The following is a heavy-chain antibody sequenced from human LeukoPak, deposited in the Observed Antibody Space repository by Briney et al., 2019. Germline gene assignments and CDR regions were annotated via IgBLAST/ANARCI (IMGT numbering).Heavy chain of an antibody. CDR3: ARDLYDILTGYRYPFDP. CDR1: GYSISSGYY. J-gene: IGHJ5*02. V-gene: IGHV4-38-2*02. D-gene: IGHD3-9*01. Sequence: SETLSLTCTVSGYSISSGYYWGWIRPPPGKGLEWIGSIYHSGSTYYNPSLKSRVTISVDTSKNQFSLKLSSVTAADTAVYYCARDLYDILTGYRYPFDPWGQGTLVTVSS. CDR2: IYHSGST.